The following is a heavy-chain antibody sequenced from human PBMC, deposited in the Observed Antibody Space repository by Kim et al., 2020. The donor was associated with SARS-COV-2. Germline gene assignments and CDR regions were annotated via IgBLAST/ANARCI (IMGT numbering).Heavy chain of an antibody. J-gene: IGHJ5*02. CDR2: IYYSGST. CDR1: GYSISSSNW. D-gene: IGHD2-15*01. V-gene: IGHV4-28*03. Sequence: SETLSHTCAVSGYSISSSNWWGWIRQPPGKGLEWIGYIYYSGSTYYNPSLKSRVTMSVDTSKNQFSLKLSSVTAVDTAVYYCARVVVVAATLRVGNWFDPWGQGTLVTVSS. CDR3: ARVVVVAATLRVGNWFDP.